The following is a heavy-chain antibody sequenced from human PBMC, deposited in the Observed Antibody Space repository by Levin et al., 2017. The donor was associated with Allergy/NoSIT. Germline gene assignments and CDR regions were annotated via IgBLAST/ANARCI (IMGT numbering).Heavy chain of an antibody. CDR3: ARDDYYDSRGHWDYYGMDV. D-gene: IGHD3-22*01. J-gene: IGHJ6*02. CDR1: GFTFTDYY. CDR2: ISISGDTI. V-gene: IGHV3-11*01. Sequence: GGSLRLSCAASGFTFTDYYMTWIRQAPGKGLEWVSFISISGDTIYYADSVKGRFTISRDNAKNSLYLQMHSLRAEDTAVYYCARDDYYDSRGHWDYYGMDVWGPGTTVTVSS.